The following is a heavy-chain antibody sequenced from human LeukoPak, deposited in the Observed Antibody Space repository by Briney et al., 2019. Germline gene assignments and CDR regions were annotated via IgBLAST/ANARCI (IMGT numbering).Heavy chain of an antibody. CDR3: ARASWDYDFWSGYYTYNWFDP. CDR1: GYTFTSYG. Sequence: ASVKVSCTASGYTFTSYGISWVRQAPGQGLEWMGWISAYNGNTNYAQKLQGRVTMTTDTSTSTAYMELRSLRSDDTAVYYCARASWDYDFWSGYYTYNWFDPWGQGTLVTVSS. V-gene: IGHV1-18*01. D-gene: IGHD3-3*01. CDR2: ISAYNGNT. J-gene: IGHJ5*02.